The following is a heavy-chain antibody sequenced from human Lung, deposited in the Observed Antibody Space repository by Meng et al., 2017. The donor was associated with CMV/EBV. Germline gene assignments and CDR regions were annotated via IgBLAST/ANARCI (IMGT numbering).Heavy chain of an antibody. V-gene: IGHV1-2*02. D-gene: IGHD2-15*01. J-gene: IGHJ3*02. Sequence: SVKVSXKASGYSFTGYYMHWVRQAPGQGLEWMGWIIPNSGGANYAQKFQGRATMTRDTSISTAYMELSSLRSDDTAIYYCARVYCSGGTCYDAFDIWGQGTXVTVSS. CDR2: IIPNSGGA. CDR1: GYSFTGYY. CDR3: ARVYCSGGTCYDAFDI.